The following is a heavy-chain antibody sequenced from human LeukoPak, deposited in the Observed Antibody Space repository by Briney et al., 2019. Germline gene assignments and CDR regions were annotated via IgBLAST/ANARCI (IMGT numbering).Heavy chain of an antibody. CDR2: ISYDGSNK. Sequence: GGSLRLSCAASGFTFSSYGMHWVRQAPGKGLEWVAVISYDGSNKYYADSVKGRFTISRDNSKNTLYLQMNSLRAEDTAVYYCASPAPWDGDYVNDYYYGMDVWGQGTTVTVSS. CDR3: ASPAPWDGDYVNDYYYGMDV. CDR1: GFTFSSYG. V-gene: IGHV3-30*03. J-gene: IGHJ6*02. D-gene: IGHD4-17*01.